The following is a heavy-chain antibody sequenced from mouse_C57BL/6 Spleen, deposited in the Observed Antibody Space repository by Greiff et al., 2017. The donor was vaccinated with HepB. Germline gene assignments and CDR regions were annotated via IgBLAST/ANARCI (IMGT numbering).Heavy chain of an antibody. V-gene: IGHV5-9*01. Sequence: EVKLVESGGGLVKPGGSLKLSCAASGFTFSSYTMSWVRQTPEKRLEWVATISGGGGNTYYPDSVKGRFTISRDNAKNTLYLQMSSLRSEDTALYYCARQGYYDYFDYWGQGTTLTVSS. CDR1: GFTFSSYT. D-gene: IGHD1-1*01. J-gene: IGHJ2*01. CDR3: ARQGYYDYFDY. CDR2: ISGGGGNT.